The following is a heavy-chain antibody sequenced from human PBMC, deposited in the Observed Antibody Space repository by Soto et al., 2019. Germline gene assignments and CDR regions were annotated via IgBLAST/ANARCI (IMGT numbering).Heavy chain of an antibody. V-gene: IGHV4-61*01. D-gene: IGHD6-13*01. Sequence: SETLSLTCTVSGGSVSSGSYYWSWIRQPPGKGLEWIGYIYYSGSTNYNASLKSRVTISVDTSKKQFSLKLSSVTAADTAVYYCARGRYSSSWYGYWGQGTLVTVSS. J-gene: IGHJ4*02. CDR1: GGSVSSGSYY. CDR2: IYYSGST. CDR3: ARGRYSSSWYGY.